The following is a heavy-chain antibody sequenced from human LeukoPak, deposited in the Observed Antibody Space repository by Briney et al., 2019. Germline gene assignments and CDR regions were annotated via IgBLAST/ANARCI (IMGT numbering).Heavy chain of an antibody. Sequence: GGSLRLSCAASGFTLDDYAMHWVRQAPGKGLEWVSGISWNSGSIGYADSVKGRFTISRDNAKNSLYLQMNSLRAEDTALYYCAKDMRSFNSVAGASHFGYWGQGTLVTVSS. CDR2: ISWNSGSI. CDR3: AKDMRSFNSVAGASHFGY. V-gene: IGHV3-9*01. D-gene: IGHD6-19*01. CDR1: GFTLDDYA. J-gene: IGHJ4*02.